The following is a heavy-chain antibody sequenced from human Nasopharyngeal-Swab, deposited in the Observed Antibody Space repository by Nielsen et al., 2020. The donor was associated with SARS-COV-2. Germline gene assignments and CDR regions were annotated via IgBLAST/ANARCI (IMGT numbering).Heavy chain of an antibody. Sequence: IRRSPGKGLEWVAVIWYDGGNKFYADSVKGRFVISRDNSKNTLYLQMNRLRAEDTAEYYCARCGLYDALTGYYSHYYMDVWGKGTTVTVSS. CDR2: IWYDGGNK. V-gene: IGHV3-33*01. J-gene: IGHJ6*03. CDR3: ARCGLYDALTGYYSHYYMDV. D-gene: IGHD3/OR15-3a*01.